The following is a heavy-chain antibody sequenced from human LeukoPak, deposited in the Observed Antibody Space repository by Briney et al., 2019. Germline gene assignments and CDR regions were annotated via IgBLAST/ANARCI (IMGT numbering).Heavy chain of an antibody. V-gene: IGHV3-48*04. J-gene: IGHJ4*02. CDR2: ITSSSSSI. CDR3: ARDRPESGYDDDY. CDR1: GFTFSSYS. D-gene: IGHD5-12*01. Sequence: GGSPRLSCTASGFTFSSYSMNWVRQAPGKGLEWLSYITSSSSSIFYADSVKGRFTISRDNAKSSLYLQMNSLRVEDTAVYYCARDRPESGYDDDYWGQGTLVTVSS.